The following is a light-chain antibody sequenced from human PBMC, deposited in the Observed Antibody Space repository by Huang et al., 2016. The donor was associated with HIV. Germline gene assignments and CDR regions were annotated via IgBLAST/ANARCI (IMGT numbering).Light chain of an antibody. V-gene: IGKV3-15*01. J-gene: IGKJ1*01. Sequence: IVLTQSPATLSVSPGERATLSCRASQILRNNLAWYQQRPGQAPRLLISGASNRAAGIPARFSGSGSDTEFTLTISSLQSGDFAIYYCHQYNDWPPEWSFAQGTRVDI. CDR1: QILRNN. CDR3: HQYNDWPPEWS. CDR2: GAS.